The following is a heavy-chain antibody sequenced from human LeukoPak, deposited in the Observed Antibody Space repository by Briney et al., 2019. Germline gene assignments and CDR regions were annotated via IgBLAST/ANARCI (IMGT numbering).Heavy chain of an antibody. CDR2: ISYDGSNK. CDR3: ARTVTTSHYFDY. Sequence: GGSLRLSCAGSGFTFSSYAMHWVRQAPGKGLEWVAVISYDGSNKYYADSVKGRFTISRDNSKNTLYLQMNSLRAEDTAVYYCARTVTTSHYFDYWGQGTLVTVSS. D-gene: IGHD4-17*01. J-gene: IGHJ4*02. V-gene: IGHV3-30-3*01. CDR1: GFTFSSYA.